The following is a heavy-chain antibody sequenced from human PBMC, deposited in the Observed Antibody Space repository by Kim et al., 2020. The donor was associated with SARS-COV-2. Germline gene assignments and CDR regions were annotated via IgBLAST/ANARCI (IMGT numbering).Heavy chain of an antibody. J-gene: IGHJ6*02. V-gene: IGHV6-1*01. CDR3: ARQYTSSWFHGMDV. D-gene: IGHD6-13*01. Sequence: YAVSVKSRITIHPDTPKNQFSLQLNSVTPEDTGVYYCARQYTSSWFHGMDVWGQGTTVTVSS.